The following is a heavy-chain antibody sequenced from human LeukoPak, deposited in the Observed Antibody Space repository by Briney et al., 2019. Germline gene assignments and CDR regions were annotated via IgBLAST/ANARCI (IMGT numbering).Heavy chain of an antibody. CDR2: ITAHNRNT. CDR3: AREPMVRGVITHAFDN. Sequence: GASVKVSCQASGYTFTSYGISWLPQAPGQGLEWMGWITAHNRNTHYAQKFQSRVTMTADTSTNTAYMELRRLTSNDTAVYFCAREPMVRGVITHAFDNWGQGTLVTVSS. J-gene: IGHJ4*02. CDR1: GYTFTSYG. D-gene: IGHD3-10*01. V-gene: IGHV1-18*01.